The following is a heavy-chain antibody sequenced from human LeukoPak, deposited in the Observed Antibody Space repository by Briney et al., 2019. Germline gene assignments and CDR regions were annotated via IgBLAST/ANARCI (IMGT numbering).Heavy chain of an antibody. V-gene: IGHV1-69*13. CDR2: IIPIFGTA. J-gene: IGHJ4*02. CDR1: GGTFSSYA. CDR3: ARDSNGYSYGNFDY. Sequence: ASVKVSCTASGGTFSSYAISWVRQAPGQGLEWMGGIIPIFGTANYAQKFQGRVTITADESTSTAYMELSSLRSEDTAVYYCARDSNGYSYGNFDYWGQGTLVTVSS. D-gene: IGHD5-18*01.